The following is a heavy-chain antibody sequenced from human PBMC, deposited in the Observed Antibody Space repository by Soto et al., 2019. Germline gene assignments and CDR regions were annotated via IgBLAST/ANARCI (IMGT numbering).Heavy chain of an antibody. D-gene: IGHD6-13*01. CDR1: GFTFSSYA. V-gene: IGHV3-23*01. J-gene: IGHJ6*02. Sequence: GGSLRLSCAASGFTFSSYAMNWVRQAPGKGLEWVSSITGIGATTYYADSVKGRFTISRDNSKSTLYLQMNSLRGEDTALYYCAKSAGSWSRYYYGMDVWGQGTTVTVYS. CDR2: ITGIGATT. CDR3: AKSAGSWSRYYYGMDV.